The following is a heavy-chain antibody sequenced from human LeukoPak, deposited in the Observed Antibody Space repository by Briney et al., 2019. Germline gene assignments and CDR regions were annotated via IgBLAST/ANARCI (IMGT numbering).Heavy chain of an antibody. J-gene: IGHJ4*02. CDR3: ARSDYDFWSGPAYYFDY. CDR2: INHSGST. V-gene: IGHV4-34*01. CDR1: GGSFSGYY. Sequence: PSETLSLTCAVYGGSFSGYYWSWIRQPPGKGLEWIGEINHSGSTNYNPSLKSRVTISVDTSKNQFSLKLSSVTAADTAVYYCARSDYDFWSGPAYYFDYWGQGTLVTVSS. D-gene: IGHD3-3*01.